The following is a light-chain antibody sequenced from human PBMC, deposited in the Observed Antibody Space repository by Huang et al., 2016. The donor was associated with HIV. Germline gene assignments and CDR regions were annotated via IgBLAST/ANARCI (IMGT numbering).Light chain of an antibody. CDR2: DAS. J-gene: IGKJ4*01. Sequence: DIQMTQSPSSLSASVGDRVTITCQASQGINNFLNWYQQKPGKAPKLLIVDASNLQTGVPARFSGSGSGTHFTFTITSLQRDDIGTYYCQQYDDVPISFGGGTKV. CDR3: QQYDDVPIS. V-gene: IGKV1-33*01. CDR1: QGINNF.